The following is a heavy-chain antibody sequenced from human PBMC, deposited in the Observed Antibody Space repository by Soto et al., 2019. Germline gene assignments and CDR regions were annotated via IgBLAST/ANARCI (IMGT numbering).Heavy chain of an antibody. J-gene: IGHJ6*03. D-gene: IGHD1-26*01. CDR2: IYYSGST. CDR1: GGSISSGGYY. Sequence: SETLSLTCTVSGGSISSGGYYWSWIRQHPGKGLEWIGYIYYSGSTNYNPSLKSRVTISVDTSKNQFSLKLSSVTAADTAVYYCARDRMEPPYYYYYMDVWGKGTTVTVSS. V-gene: IGHV4-61*08. CDR3: ARDRMEPPYYYYYMDV.